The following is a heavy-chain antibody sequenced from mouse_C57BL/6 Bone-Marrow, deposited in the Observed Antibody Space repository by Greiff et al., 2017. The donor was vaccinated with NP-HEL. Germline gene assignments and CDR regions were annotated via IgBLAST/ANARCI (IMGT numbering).Heavy chain of an antibody. CDR2: SRNKANDYTT. Sequence: DVKLVESGGGLVQSGRSLRLSCATSGFTFSDFSMEWVGQAPGKGLEWIAASRNKANDYTTEYSASVKGRFIVSRDTSQSILYLQMNALRAEDTAIYYCARDNWDWYFDVWGTGTTVTVSS. J-gene: IGHJ1*03. CDR3: ARDNWDWYFDV. D-gene: IGHD4-1*01. CDR1: GFTFSDFS. V-gene: IGHV7-1*01.